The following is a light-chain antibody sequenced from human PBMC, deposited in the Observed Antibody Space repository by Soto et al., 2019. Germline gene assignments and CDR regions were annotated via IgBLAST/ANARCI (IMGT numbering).Light chain of an antibody. V-gene: IGLV1-47*01. CDR3: STSYVSRSGVV. CDR2: RNN. J-gene: IGLJ2*01. CDR1: SSNIGNNY. Sequence: QSVLTQPPSASGTPGQRVTISCSGSSSNIGNNYVYWYQQLPGRDPKLLIYRNNQRPSWVPDRFSGSTSGTSAALAISGLRYEEEADDYCSTSYVSRSGVVFGGGTKLTVL.